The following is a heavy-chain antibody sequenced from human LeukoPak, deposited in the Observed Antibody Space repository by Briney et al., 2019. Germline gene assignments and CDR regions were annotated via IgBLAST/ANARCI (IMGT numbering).Heavy chain of an antibody. J-gene: IGHJ4*02. Sequence: GGSLRLSCAASGFTFSSYWMHWVRQAPGKGLVWVSRINSDGSSTSYADSVKGRFTISRDNAKNTLYLQMNSLRAEDTAVYYCARVKTWIQPTHLDYRGQGTLVTVSS. CDR1: GFTFSSYW. D-gene: IGHD5-18*01. V-gene: IGHV3-74*01. CDR3: ARVKTWIQPTHLDY. CDR2: INSDGSST.